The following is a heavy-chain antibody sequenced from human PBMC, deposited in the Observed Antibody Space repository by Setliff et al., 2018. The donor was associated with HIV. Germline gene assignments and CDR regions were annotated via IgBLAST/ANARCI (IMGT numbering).Heavy chain of an antibody. CDR2: FYYSGTT. V-gene: IGHV4-39*01. J-gene: IGHJ4*02. CDR1: GASITTNSYY. D-gene: IGHD2-21*02. Sequence: SETLSLTCAVSGASITTNSYYWGWIRQTPEKGLEWIGDFYYSGTTYYNPALKSRATISVDTSQNQFSLRLSSVTAADTAVYHCARFVLAWFDFSTGAVEVTDPYAFDFWGQGILVTVSS. CDR3: ARFVLAWFDFSTGAVEVTDPYAFDF.